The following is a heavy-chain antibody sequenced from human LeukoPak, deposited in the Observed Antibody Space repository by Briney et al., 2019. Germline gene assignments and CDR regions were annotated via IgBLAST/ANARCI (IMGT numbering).Heavy chain of an antibody. J-gene: IGHJ4*02. D-gene: IGHD3-10*01. CDR2: INHSGST. CDR3: ARFSLLRGTFDY. Sequence: PSETLSLTCAVHGGSFSGYYWSWIRQPPGKGLEWVGEINHSGSTNYNPSPQSRATISVDTSKNQFSLKLSSVTAADTAVYYCARFSLLRGTFDYWGQGTLVTVSS. CDR1: GGSFSGYY. V-gene: IGHV4-34*01.